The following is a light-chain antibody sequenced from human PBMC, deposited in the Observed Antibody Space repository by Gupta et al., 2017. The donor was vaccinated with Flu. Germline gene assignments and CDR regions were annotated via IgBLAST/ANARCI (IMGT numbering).Light chain of an antibody. CDR2: SKN. CDR3: AAWDDRLKSWV. Sequence: QSVLTQPPSASGTPGQMVTISCSGSSSNIGSNTVNWYQQLTGKATKLLIDSKNQRPSGVTDRLSGYKAGTSAARAISGLQSEEEADDYCAAWDDRLKSWVVGGGHKLTVL. J-gene: IGLJ3*02. CDR1: SSNIGSNT. V-gene: IGLV1-44*01.